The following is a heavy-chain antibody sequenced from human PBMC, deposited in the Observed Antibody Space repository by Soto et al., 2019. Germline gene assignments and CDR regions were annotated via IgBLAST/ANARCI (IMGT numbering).Heavy chain of an antibody. J-gene: IGHJ3*02. CDR3: ARHSRGYCSGGSCYAFEI. Sequence: SETLSLTCTVSGGSISSYYWSWIRQPPGKGLEWIGYIYYSGSTNYNPSLKSRVTISVDTSKNQFSLKLSSVTAADTAVYYCARHSRGYCSGGSCYAFEIWGQGTMVTVSS. D-gene: IGHD2-15*01. CDR1: GGSISSYY. CDR2: IYYSGST. V-gene: IGHV4-59*08.